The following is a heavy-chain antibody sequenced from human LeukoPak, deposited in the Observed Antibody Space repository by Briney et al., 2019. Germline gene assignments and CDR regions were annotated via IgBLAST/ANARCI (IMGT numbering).Heavy chain of an antibody. CDR1: GFTFLTYA. D-gene: IGHD6-19*01. CDR3: AKAGRSGWYPGWPFDI. J-gene: IGHJ3*02. Sequence: GGSLRLSCAASGFTFLTYAMSWVRQAPGKGLQWVSVIRDNGASTYYADSVKGRFTISRDNSKNTLYLQMNSLRAEDTAVYYCAKAGRSGWYPGWPFDIWGQGTMVTVSS. V-gene: IGHV3-23*01. CDR2: IRDNGAST.